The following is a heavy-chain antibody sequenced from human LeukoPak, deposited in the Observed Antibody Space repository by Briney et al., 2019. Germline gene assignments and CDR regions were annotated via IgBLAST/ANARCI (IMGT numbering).Heavy chain of an antibody. D-gene: IGHD3-22*01. V-gene: IGHV4-34*01. J-gene: IGHJ4*02. CDR3: ARELVYDSSGYYF. CDR1: GGSFSGYY. CDR2: IYYSGST. Sequence: SETLSLTCAVYGGSFSGYYWGRIRQPPGKGLEWIGSIYYSGSTYYNPSLKSRVTISVDTSKNQFSLKLSSVTAADTAVYYCARELVYDSSGYYFWGQGTLVTVSS.